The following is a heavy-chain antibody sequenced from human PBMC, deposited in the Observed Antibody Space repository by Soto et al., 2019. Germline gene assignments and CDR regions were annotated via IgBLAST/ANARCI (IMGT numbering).Heavy chain of an antibody. CDR3: AIGGSRGWSPVHY. V-gene: IGHV3-53*02. CDR1: GFTVTSSY. Sequence: EVQLVETGGGLIQPGGSLRLSCAVSGFTVTSSYMSWVRQAPGKGLEWVSYIYSGGTTTYADSVKVRLTISRDNSKNTPYFQMSSVTAEDTAVYYCAIGGSRGWSPVHYWGEGTL. J-gene: IGHJ4*02. CDR2: IYSGGTT. D-gene: IGHD6-19*01.